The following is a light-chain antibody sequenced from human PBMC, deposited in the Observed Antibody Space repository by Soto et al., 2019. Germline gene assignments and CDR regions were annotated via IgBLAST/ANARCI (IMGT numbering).Light chain of an antibody. CDR2: EVN. CDR3: SSYAGNTNYV. J-gene: IGLJ1*01. Sequence: QSVLTQPPSASGSPGQSVAISCTGTSSDVGGYNYVSRYQLHPGKAPKLIIYEVNLRPSGVPDRFSGSKSGNTASLTVSGLQAEDEADYYCSSYAGNTNYVFGTGTKVTVL. V-gene: IGLV2-8*01. CDR1: SSDVGGYNY.